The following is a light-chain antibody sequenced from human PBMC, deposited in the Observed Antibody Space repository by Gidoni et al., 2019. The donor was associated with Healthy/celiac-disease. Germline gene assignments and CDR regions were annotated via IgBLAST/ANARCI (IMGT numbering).Light chain of an antibody. J-gene: IGKJ2*01. CDR2: AAS. CDR1: QSISSY. CDR3: QQSYSTPVYT. Sequence: DIQMTQSPSSLSASVGDRVTITCRASQSISSYLNWYQQKPGKAPKLLIYAASSLQSGVPSRFSGSGSGTDFPLTISSLQPEDFATYYCQQSYSTPVYTFGPGTKLEIK. V-gene: IGKV1-39*01.